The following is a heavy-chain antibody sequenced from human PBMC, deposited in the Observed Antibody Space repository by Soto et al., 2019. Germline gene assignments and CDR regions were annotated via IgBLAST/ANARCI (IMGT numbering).Heavy chain of an antibody. CDR3: AREGSIAAAFDY. CDR2: LWYDGSNK. Sequence: QVQLVESGGGVVQPGRSLRLSCAASGFTFSSYGMHWVRQAPGKGLEWVAVLWYDGSNKYHADSVKGRFTISRDNSKNTLYLQMNSLRAEDTAVYYCAREGSIAAAFDYWGQGTLVTVSS. V-gene: IGHV3-33*01. CDR1: GFTFSSYG. J-gene: IGHJ4*02. D-gene: IGHD6-13*01.